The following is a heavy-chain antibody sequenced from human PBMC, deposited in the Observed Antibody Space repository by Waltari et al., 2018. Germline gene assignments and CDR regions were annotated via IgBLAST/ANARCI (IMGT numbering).Heavy chain of an antibody. CDR1: GGSLSSYY. CDR3: ARVGGDWYFDL. D-gene: IGHD3-16*01. V-gene: IGHV4-59*01. J-gene: IGHJ2*01. CDR2: IYYSGST. Sequence: QVQLQESGPGLVKPSETLSLTCTVSGGSLSSYYWSWIRQPPGKGLEWIGYIYYSGSTNYNPSLKSRVTISVDTSKNQFSLKLSSVTAADTAVYYCARVGGDWYFDLWGRGTLVTVSS.